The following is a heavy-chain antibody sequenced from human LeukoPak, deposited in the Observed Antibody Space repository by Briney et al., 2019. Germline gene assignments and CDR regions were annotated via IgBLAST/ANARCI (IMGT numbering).Heavy chain of an antibody. CDR1: GGSISSYY. J-gene: IGHJ5*02. V-gene: IGHV4-4*07. CDR2: IYTSGST. D-gene: IGHD3-9*01. Sequence: SETLSLTCTVSGGSISSYYWSWIRQPAGKGLEWIGRIYTSGSTNYNPSLKSRVTMSVDTSKNQFSLKLSSVTDADTAVYYCARDQTTESDILTGLHWFDPWGQGTLVTVSS. CDR3: ARDQTTESDILTGLHWFDP.